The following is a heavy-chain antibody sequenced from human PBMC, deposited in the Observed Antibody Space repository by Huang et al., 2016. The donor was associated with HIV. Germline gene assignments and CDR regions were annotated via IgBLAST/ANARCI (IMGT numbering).Heavy chain of an antibody. V-gene: IGHV3-30*04. J-gene: IGHJ4*02. D-gene: IGHD3-22*01. CDR3: ARGRDGRSGFYFGDFDN. Sequence: QVQLVESGGGVVQPGRSLRLSCAASGFTFSNYAMHWVRQAPGKGLEWVTLISYTGSNIYYTDSVKGRFSISRDNSKSTVYLHMNRLRVEDTAVYYCARGRDGRSGFYFGDFDNWGQGILVTVSS. CDR2: ISYTGSNI. CDR1: GFTFSNYA.